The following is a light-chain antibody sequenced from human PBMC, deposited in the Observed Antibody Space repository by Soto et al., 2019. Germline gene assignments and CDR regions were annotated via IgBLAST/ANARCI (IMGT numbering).Light chain of an antibody. Sequence: QSALTQPPSASGSPGQLVTISCTGTSSDIGSYNYVSWYQQHPDKAPKLMIYEVNKRPSGVPDRFSGSKSGNTASLTVSGLQAEDEADYYCTSYAGYNNPVVFGGGTKVTVL. J-gene: IGLJ2*01. CDR2: EVN. V-gene: IGLV2-8*01. CDR1: SSDIGSYNY. CDR3: TSYAGYNNPVV.